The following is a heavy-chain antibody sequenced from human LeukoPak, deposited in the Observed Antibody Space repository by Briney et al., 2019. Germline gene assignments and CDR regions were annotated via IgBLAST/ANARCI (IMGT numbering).Heavy chain of an antibody. CDR1: GGSFSGYY. V-gene: IGHV4-34*01. J-gene: IGHJ3*02. D-gene: IGHD3-9*01. CDR3: ARHPPRITIFWRAHDDAFDI. Sequence: SETLSLTCAVYGGSFSGYYWSWIRQPPGKGLEWIGEINHSGSTNYNPSLKSRVTISVDKSKNQFSLKLSSVTAADTAVYYCARHPPRITIFWRAHDDAFDIWGQGTMVTVSS. CDR2: INHSGST.